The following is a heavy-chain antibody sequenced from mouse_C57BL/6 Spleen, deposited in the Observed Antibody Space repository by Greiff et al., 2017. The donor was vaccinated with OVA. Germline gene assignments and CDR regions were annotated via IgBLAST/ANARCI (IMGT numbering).Heavy chain of an antibody. V-gene: IGHV1-82*01. J-gene: IGHJ2*01. Sequence: VQLQQSGPELVKPGASVKISCKASGYAFSSSWMNWVKQRPGKGLEWIGRIYPGDGDTNYNGKFKGKATLTADKSSSTAYMQLSSLTSEDSAVYFCARSDSSGYGGYWGQGTTLTVSS. CDR1: GYAFSSSW. CDR2: IYPGDGDT. D-gene: IGHD3-2*02. CDR3: ARSDSSGYGGY.